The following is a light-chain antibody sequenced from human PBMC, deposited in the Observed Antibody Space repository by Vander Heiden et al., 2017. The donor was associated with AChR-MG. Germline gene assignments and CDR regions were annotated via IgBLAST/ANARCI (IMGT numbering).Light chain of an antibody. CDR1: QSVSSN. J-gene: IGKJ3*01. V-gene: IGKV3-15*01. Sequence: EIVMTQSPATLSVSPGERATLSCRASQSVSSNLAWYQQKPGQAPRLLIYGASTRATGIPARFSGSGSGTEFTLTISSLQSEEFAVYYCQQDNNWPFTFGHGTKVDIK. CDR2: GAS. CDR3: QQDNNWPFT.